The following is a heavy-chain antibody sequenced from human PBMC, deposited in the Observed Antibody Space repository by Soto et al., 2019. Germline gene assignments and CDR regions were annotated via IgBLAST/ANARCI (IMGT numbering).Heavy chain of an antibody. D-gene: IGHD3-10*01. V-gene: IGHV4-39*01. Sequence: SETLSLTCTVSGDSIRSSSYYWGWIRQPPGKGLEWIGSIYYTGSIYYNPSLKSRVTISVDTSKNQFSLKLNSMTAADTAVYYCARHNYGSGSTYFDYWGQGTLVTVSS. CDR1: GDSIRSSSYY. CDR3: ARHNYGSGSTYFDY. J-gene: IGHJ4*02. CDR2: IYYTGSI.